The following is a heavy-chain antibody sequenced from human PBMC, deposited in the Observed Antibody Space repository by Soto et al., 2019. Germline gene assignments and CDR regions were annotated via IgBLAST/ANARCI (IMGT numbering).Heavy chain of an antibody. V-gene: IGHV4-59*08. J-gene: IGHJ4*02. CDR1: GGSISSYY. Sequence: QVQLQESGPGLVKPSETLSLTCTVSGGSISSYYWSWIRQPPGKGLEWIGYIYYSGSTNYNPSLMSRVTISVDTSKNQFSLKLRSVPAADTAVYYCARQSVGPYGSGSYFDYWGQGTLVTVSS. D-gene: IGHD3-10*01. CDR2: IYYSGST. CDR3: ARQSVGPYGSGSYFDY.